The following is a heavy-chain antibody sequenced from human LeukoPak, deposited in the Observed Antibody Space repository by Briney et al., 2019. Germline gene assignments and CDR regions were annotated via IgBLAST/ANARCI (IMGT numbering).Heavy chain of an antibody. CDR2: IYGDDDK. CDR3: AHSPNALYYFDY. CDR1: GFSLSTSGVN. J-gene: IGHJ4*02. V-gene: IGHV2-5*02. Sequence: SGPTLVKPTQTLTLTCTFSGFSLSTSGVNVGWIRQPPGKALEWLALIYGDDDKRYSPSLKNRLTITKDTSKIQVVLTMTSMDPVDTATYYCAHSPNALYYFDYWGQGTLVTVSS.